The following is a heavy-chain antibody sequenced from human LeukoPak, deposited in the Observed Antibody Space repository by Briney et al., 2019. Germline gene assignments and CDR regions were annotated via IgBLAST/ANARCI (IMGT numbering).Heavy chain of an antibody. CDR3: ARAPLVGASLAFDI. CDR1: GGSISSHS. D-gene: IGHD1-26*01. J-gene: IGHJ3*02. Sequence: SETLSLTCTVSGGSISSHSWNWIRQPPGKGLEWIAYIYDSGSTNYNPALKSRVTISVDTSKNQFSLKLSSVTAADTAVYYCARAPLVGASLAFDIWGQGTMVTVSS. CDR2: IYDSGST. V-gene: IGHV4-59*11.